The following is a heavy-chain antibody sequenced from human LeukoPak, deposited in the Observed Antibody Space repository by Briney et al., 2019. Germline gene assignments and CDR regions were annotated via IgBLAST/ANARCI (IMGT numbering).Heavy chain of an antibody. J-gene: IGHJ4*02. D-gene: IGHD3-16*02. CDR3: AREMGYVWGSYRYFDY. CDR1: GFTFSDYY. V-gene: IGHV3-11*01. CDR2: ISSSGSTI. Sequence: GGSLRLSCAASGFTFSDYYMSWIRQAPGKGLEGVSYISSSGSTIYYADSVKGRFTISRDNAKNSLYLQMNSLRAEDTAEYYCAREMGYVWGSYRYFDYWGQGTLVTVSS.